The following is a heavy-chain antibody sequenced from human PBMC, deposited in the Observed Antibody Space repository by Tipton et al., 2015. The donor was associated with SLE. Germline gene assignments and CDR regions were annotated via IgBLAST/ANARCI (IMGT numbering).Heavy chain of an antibody. CDR3: ARGRVDYIRGSYRPSSLDS. J-gene: IGHJ4*02. CDR1: GGSISGYY. CDR2: IHNSGDV. V-gene: IGHV4-34*01. Sequence: TLSLTCGVSGGSISGYYWTWVRQASGKGLEWIGDIHNSGDVYYNTSLKSRVTMSVDTSKNELSLRLTSVTAADTALYYCARGRVDYIRGSYRPSSLDSWGQGTLVTVSS. D-gene: IGHD3-16*02.